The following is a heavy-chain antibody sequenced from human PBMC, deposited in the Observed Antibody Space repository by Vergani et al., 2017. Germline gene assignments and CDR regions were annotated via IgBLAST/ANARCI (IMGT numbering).Heavy chain of an antibody. CDR2: IYHSGST. Sequence: QVQLQESGPGLVKPSETLSLTCTVSGYSISSGYYWGWIRQPPGKGLEWIGSIYHSGSTYYNPSLKSRVTISVDTSKNQFSLKLSSVTAADTAVYYCARDPMVRGVPSDGMDVWGQGP. D-gene: IGHD3-10*01. J-gene: IGHJ6*02. CDR3: ARDPMVRGVPSDGMDV. CDR1: GYSISSGYY. V-gene: IGHV4-38-2*02.